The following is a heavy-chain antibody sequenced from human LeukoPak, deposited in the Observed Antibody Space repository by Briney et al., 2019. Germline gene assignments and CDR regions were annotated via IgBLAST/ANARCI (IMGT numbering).Heavy chain of an antibody. CDR3: AREMNTVTADY. V-gene: IGHV4-39*02. Sequence: SETLSLTCTVSGGSISSSSYYWGWIRQPPGKGLEWIGSIYYSGSTYYNPSLKSRVTISVDTSKNQFSLKLSSVTAADTAVYYCAREMNTVTADYWGQGTLVTVSS. CDR2: IYYSGST. D-gene: IGHD4-17*01. CDR1: GGSISSSSYY. J-gene: IGHJ4*02.